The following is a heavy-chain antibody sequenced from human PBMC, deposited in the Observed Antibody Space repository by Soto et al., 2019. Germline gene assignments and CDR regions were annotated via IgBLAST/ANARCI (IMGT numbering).Heavy chain of an antibody. CDR3: AKDSGLPRFGTLIHALDL. V-gene: IGHV3-23*01. CDR2: ISGGLSTT. J-gene: IGHJ3*01. D-gene: IGHD3-10*01. Sequence: GGSLRLSCAASGFSITDFAISWVRLAPRKGLEWVATISGGLSTTFYADSVKGRFTISRDTSSNTLYLQLNSLRDDDAAMYYCAKDSGLPRFGTLIHALDLWGKGTMLTVSS. CDR1: GFSITDFA.